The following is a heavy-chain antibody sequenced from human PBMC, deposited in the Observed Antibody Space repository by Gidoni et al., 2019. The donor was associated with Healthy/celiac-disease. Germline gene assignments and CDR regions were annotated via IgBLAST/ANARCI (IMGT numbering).Heavy chain of an antibody. CDR2: ISGSGGTT. CDR1: GFTFSSYA. Sequence: EVRLLESGGGLVQPGGSLRLSCAASGFTFSSYAMSWVRQAPGKGLEWVSGISGSGGTTYYADSVKGRFTISRDNSKNTLSLQMTLLRAEDTAVYYCAKADYGDCFDYWGQGTLVTVSS. D-gene: IGHD4-17*01. V-gene: IGHV3-23*01. J-gene: IGHJ4*02. CDR3: AKADYGDCFDY.